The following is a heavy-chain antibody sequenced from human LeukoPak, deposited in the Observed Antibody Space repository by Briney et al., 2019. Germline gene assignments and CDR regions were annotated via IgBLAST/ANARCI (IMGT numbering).Heavy chain of an antibody. CDR1: EFSVGSNY. CDR2: IYSGGST. Sequence: GGSLRLSCTASEFSVGSNYMTWVRQAPGQGLEWVSLIYSGGSTYYADSVKGRFTISRDNSKNTLYLQMNSLRAEDTAVYYCARVLRYCSGGNCYSGGLGYMDVWGKGTTVTISS. CDR3: ARVLRYCSGGNCYSGGLGYMDV. D-gene: IGHD2-15*01. V-gene: IGHV3-66*01. J-gene: IGHJ6*03.